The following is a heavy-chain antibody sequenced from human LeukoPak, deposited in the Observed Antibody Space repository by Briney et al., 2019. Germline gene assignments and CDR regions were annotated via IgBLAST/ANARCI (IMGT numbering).Heavy chain of an antibody. CDR3: ARDSGYSSSWYDNWFDP. CDR2: IYTSGST. D-gene: IGHD6-13*01. CDR1: GGSISSYY. V-gene: IGHV4-4*07. J-gene: IGHJ5*02. Sequence: SETLSLTCTVSGGSISSYYWSWIQQPAGKGLEWIGRIYTSGSTNYNPSLKSRVTMSVDTSKNQFSLKLSSVTAADTAVYYCARDSGYSSSWYDNWFDPWGQGTLVTVSS.